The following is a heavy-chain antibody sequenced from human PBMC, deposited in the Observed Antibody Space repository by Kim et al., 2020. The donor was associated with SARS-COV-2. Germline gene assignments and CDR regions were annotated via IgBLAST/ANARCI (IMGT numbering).Heavy chain of an antibody. J-gene: IGHJ6*02. Sequence: PVKGRFTISRDDSKNTLYLQMTSLNTEDTAVYYCTTDLNTLDYYYYGMGVWGQGTTVTVSS. V-gene: IGHV3-15*01. CDR3: TTDLNTLDYYYYGMGV. D-gene: IGHD2-2*02.